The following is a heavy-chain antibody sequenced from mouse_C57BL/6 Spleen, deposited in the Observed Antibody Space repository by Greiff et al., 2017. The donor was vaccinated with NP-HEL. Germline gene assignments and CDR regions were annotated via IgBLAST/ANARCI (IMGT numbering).Heavy chain of an antibody. J-gene: IGHJ4*01. Sequence: QVQLKESGPGLVQPSQSLSITCTVSGFSLTSYGVHWVRQPPGKGLEWLGVIWSGGSTDYNAAFISRLSISKDNSKSQVFFKMNSLQADDTAIYYGAKKEGYDYDEAMDYWGQGTSVTVAS. D-gene: IGHD2-4*01. CDR2: IWSGGST. CDR3: AKKEGYDYDEAMDY. V-gene: IGHV2-4*01. CDR1: GFSLTSYG.